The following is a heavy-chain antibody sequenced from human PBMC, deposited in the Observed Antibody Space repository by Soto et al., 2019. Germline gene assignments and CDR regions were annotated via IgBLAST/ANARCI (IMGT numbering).Heavy chain of an antibody. Sequence: EVQLLASGGGLVQPGGSLRLSCAASGFTFYSYAMDWVRQAPGKGLEWVSSISARSDNTYYADSVKGRFTISRDHSKSTLHLQVNSLRAEDTAIYYCAKRGDSYYYGMNVWGQGTTVTVSS. D-gene: IGHD3-16*01. J-gene: IGHJ6*02. CDR2: ISARSDNT. CDR3: AKRGDSYYYGMNV. CDR1: GFTFYSYA. V-gene: IGHV3-23*01.